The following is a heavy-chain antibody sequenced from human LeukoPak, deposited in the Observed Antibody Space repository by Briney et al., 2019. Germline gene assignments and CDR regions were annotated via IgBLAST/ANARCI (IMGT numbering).Heavy chain of an antibody. CDR2: ISAGGSST. Sequence: GASLRLSSAASGFPLSRNAMTWVRQAPGKGLGWVSVISAGGSSTYYADSAKGRFTISRDNSKNTLYLQMNSLRAEDTAVYYCAKVGIVEGTDQYYFDYWGQGTLVTVSS. CDR1: GFPLSRNA. D-gene: IGHD1-26*01. V-gene: IGHV3-23*01. CDR3: AKVGIVEGTDQYYFDY. J-gene: IGHJ4*02.